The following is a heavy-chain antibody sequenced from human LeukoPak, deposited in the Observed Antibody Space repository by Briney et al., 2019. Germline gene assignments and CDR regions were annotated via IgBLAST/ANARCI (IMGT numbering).Heavy chain of an antibody. CDR1: GFTFSSYA. CDR3: TKDRGRSFSWGMDI. Sequence: GGSLRLSCAASGFTFSSYAMHWVRQAPGKGLEWVASMTYEGSNEYYSDFAEGRFTISRDNAKNTVSLEMKSLRPEDTAVYYCTKDRGRSFSWGMDIWGQGTTVIVS. J-gene: IGHJ6*02. D-gene: IGHD7-27*01. V-gene: IGHV3-30*18. CDR2: MTYEGSNE.